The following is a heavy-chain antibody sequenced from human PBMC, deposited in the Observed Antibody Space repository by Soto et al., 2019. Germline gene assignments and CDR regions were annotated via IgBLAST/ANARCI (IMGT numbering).Heavy chain of an antibody. CDR3: ARDETGDSYYYYYGMDV. V-gene: IGHV1-69*01. D-gene: IGHD7-27*01. J-gene: IGHJ6*02. Sequence: QVQLVQSGAEVKKPGSSVKVSCKASGGTFNIYNINWVRQAPGQGLEWMGGILPIFGTTNYAQRFQGRLTIIADDSTSTAYMELSSLRSADTAVYYCARDETGDSYYYYYGMDVWGQGTTVTVTS. CDR2: ILPIFGTT. CDR1: GGTFNIYN.